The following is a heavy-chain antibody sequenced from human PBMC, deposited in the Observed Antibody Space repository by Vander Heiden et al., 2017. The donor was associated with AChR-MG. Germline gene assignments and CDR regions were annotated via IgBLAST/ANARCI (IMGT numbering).Heavy chain of an antibody. CDR1: GYSFTSYW. CDR3: ARHGWGYYDSSGYSDY. CDR2: IDPSDSYT. J-gene: IGHJ4*01. Sequence: DVQLVQSGAEVKQPGESLRISCKGSGYSFTSYWISWVRQMPGKGLEWMGRIDPSDSYTNYSPSFQGHVTISADKSISTAYLQWSSLKASDTAMYYCARHGWGYYDSSGYSDYWGHGTLVTVSS. V-gene: IGHV5-10-1*03. D-gene: IGHD3-22*01.